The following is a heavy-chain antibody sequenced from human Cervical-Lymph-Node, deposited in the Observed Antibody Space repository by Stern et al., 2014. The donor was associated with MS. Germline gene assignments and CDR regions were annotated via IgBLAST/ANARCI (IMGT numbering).Heavy chain of an antibody. J-gene: IGHJ3*02. D-gene: IGHD4-17*01. Sequence: QVQLVQSGPGLVKPSGTLSLTCAVSGGSISSSNWWSWVRQPPGKGLEWIGEIYHSGRTNYNPSLKSRVTISVDNSKNHFSLKLSSVTAADTAVYYCARAVTNDAFDIWGQGTMVTVSS. CDR1: GGSISSSNW. V-gene: IGHV4-4*02. CDR3: ARAVTNDAFDI. CDR2: IYHSGRT.